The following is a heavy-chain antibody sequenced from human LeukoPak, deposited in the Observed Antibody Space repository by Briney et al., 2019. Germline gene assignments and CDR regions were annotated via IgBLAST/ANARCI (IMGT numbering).Heavy chain of an antibody. V-gene: IGHV4-59*01. CDR2: IYYSGST. Sequence: SETLSLTCTVSGGSISSYYWSWIRQPPGKGLEWIGYIYYSGSTKYNPSLKSRVTISVDTSKNQFSLKLSSVTAADTAVYYCARGLGGSYWSYNWFDPWGQGTLVTVSS. D-gene: IGHD1-26*01. CDR1: GGSISSYY. J-gene: IGHJ5*02. CDR3: ARGLGGSYWSYNWFDP.